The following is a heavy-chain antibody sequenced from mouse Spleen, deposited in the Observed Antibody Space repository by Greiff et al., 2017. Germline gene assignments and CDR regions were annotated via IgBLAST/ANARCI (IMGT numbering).Heavy chain of an antibody. CDR3: ARGDYDGSLDY. V-gene: IGHV1-80*01. D-gene: IGHD1-1*01. J-gene: IGHJ2*01. Sequence: VQLQQSGAELVTPGASVKISCKASGYAFSSYWLNWVKQRPGKGLEWIGQIYPGDGDTNYNGKFKGKATLTADKSSSTAYMQLSSLTSEDSAVYFCARGDYDGSLDYWGQGTTLTVSS. CDR1: GYAFSSYW. CDR2: IYPGDGDT.